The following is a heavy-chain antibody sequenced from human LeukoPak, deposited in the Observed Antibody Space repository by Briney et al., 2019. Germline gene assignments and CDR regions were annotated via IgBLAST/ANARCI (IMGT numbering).Heavy chain of an antibody. CDR2: ISSSGSTI. D-gene: IGHD6-13*01. CDR1: GFTFSDYY. V-gene: IGHV3-11*01. CDR3: ARDLSIAAAEFGY. J-gene: IGHJ4*02. Sequence: GGSLRLSCAASGFTFSDYYVSWIRQAPGKGLEWVSYISSSGSTIYYADSVKGRFTISRDNAKNSLYLQMNSLRAEDTAVYYCARDLSIAAAEFGYWGQGTLVTVSS.